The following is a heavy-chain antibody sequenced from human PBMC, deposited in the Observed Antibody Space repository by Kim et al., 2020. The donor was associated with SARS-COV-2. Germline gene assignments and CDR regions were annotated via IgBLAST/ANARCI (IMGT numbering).Heavy chain of an antibody. D-gene: IGHD3-3*01. CDR3: ARLDYAIFGVAPYGMDV. J-gene: IGHJ6*02. CDR2: IYPGDSDT. CDR1: GYSFTSYW. V-gene: IGHV5-51*01. Sequence: GESLKISCKGSGYSFTSYWIGWVRQMPGKGLEWMGIIYPGDSDTRYSPSFQGQVTISADKSISTAYLQWSSLKASDTAMYYCARLDYAIFGVAPYGMDVWGQGTTVTVSS.